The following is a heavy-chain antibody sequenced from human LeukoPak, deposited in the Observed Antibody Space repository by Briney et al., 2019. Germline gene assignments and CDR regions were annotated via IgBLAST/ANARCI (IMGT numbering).Heavy chain of an antibody. CDR2: IISKGGST. Sequence: GGCLRLSCSASGFTFSSYGMHWVRQAPGKGLECVSAIISKGGSTYNADSVKGRFTISRDNSKNTLYLQMSSLRVEDTAVYYCVKDVGDYGGNPRDLDYWGQGTLVTVCS. J-gene: IGHJ4*02. CDR1: GFTFSSYG. CDR3: VKDVGDYGGNPRDLDY. D-gene: IGHD4-23*01. V-gene: IGHV3-64D*06.